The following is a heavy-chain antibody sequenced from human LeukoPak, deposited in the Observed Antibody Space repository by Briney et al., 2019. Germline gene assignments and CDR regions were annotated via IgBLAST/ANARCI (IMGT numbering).Heavy chain of an antibody. D-gene: IGHD2-15*01. CDR1: GGSVSSGSYY. CDR3: AVTRTDYLDY. J-gene: IGHJ4*02. CDR2: IYYSGST. V-gene: IGHV4-61*01. Sequence: LETLSLTCTVSGGSVSSGSYYWSWIRQPPGKGLEWIGYIYYSGSTNYNPSLKSRVTISVDTSKNQFSLKLSSVTAADTAVYYCAVTRTDYLDYWGQGTLVTVSS.